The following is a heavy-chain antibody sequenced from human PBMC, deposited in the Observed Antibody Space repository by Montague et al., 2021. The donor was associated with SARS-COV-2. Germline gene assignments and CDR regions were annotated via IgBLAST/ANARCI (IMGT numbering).Heavy chain of an antibody. Sequence: SLRLSCAASGFTFSSYWMSWVRQAPGKGLEWVANIKQDGSEKYYVDSVKGRFTISRDNAKNSLYLQMNSLRAEDTAVYYCARHLRVTTVTSHMYHYAMDVWGQGTTVTVSS. CDR2: IKQDGSEK. V-gene: IGHV3-7*03. CDR3: ARHLRVTTVTSHMYHYAMDV. CDR1: GFTFSSYW. J-gene: IGHJ6*02. D-gene: IGHD4-11*01.